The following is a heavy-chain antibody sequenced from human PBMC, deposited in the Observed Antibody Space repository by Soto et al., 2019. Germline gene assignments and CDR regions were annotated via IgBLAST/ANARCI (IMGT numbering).Heavy chain of an antibody. CDR2: IYYSGST. CDR3: ARESHYYDSSGYTFDY. J-gene: IGHJ4*02. V-gene: IGHV4-30-4*01. D-gene: IGHD3-22*01. Sequence: SETLSLTCTVSGGSIISGDYYWIWIRQPPGKGLEWIGYIYYSGSTYYNPSLKSRVTISVDTSKNQFSLKLSSVTAADTAVYYCARESHYYDSSGYTFDYWGQGTLVTVSS. CDR1: GGSIISGDYY.